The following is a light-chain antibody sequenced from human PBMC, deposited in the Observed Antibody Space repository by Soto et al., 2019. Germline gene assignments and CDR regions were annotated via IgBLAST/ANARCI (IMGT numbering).Light chain of an antibody. CDR2: AAS. CDR1: QGISRS. V-gene: IGKV1-27*01. J-gene: IGKJ4*01. Sequence: DVHMTQSPSSLSASVGDRVTITCRASQGISRSLAWYQQKPGKAPKLLIYAASTLQSGVPSRFSGSGSGTDFTLTISSLKPEDVAIYYCQNYDSAPLTFGGGTKVEIK. CDR3: QNYDSAPLT.